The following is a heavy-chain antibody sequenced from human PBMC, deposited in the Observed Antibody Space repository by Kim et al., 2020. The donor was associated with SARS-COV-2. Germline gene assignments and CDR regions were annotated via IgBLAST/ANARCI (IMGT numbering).Heavy chain of an antibody. CDR3: VKSLRLLGFDY. V-gene: IGHV3-64D*06. Sequence: TYYADSVKGRFTISRDNSKNTLYLQMSSLRAEDTAVYYCVKSLRLLGFDYWGQGTLVTVSS. D-gene: IGHD5-12*01. J-gene: IGHJ4*02. CDR2: T.